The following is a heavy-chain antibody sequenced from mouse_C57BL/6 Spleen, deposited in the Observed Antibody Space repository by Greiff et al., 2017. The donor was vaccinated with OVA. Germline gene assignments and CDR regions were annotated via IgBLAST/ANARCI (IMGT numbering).Heavy chain of an antibody. CDR1: GFNIKDYY. Sequence: EVQLQESGAELVRPGASVKLSCTASGFNIKDYYMHWVKQRPEQGLEWIGRIDPEDGDTEYAPKFPGKATMNADTSSNTAYLQLSSLTSEDTAVYYCTAPITTVVATGGYYCDYWGQGTTLTVSS. V-gene: IGHV14-1*01. CDR2: IDPEDGDT. J-gene: IGHJ2*01. CDR3: TAPITTVVATGGYYCDY. D-gene: IGHD1-1*01.